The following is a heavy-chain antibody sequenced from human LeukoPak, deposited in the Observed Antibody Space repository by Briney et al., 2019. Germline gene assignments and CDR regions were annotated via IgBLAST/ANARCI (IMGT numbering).Heavy chain of an antibody. J-gene: IGHJ5*02. V-gene: IGHV3-30*02. D-gene: IGHD2-21*01. CDR3: AKVTYFNWFDP. CDR1: GFTFSSYG. CDR2: IQYDGSNK. Sequence: GGSLRLSCAASGFTFSSYGMHWVRQAPGKGLEWVAFIQYDGSNKYYADSVKGRFTIPRDNSKNTLYLQMNSLRAEDTAVYYCAKVTYFNWFDPWGQGTLVTVSS.